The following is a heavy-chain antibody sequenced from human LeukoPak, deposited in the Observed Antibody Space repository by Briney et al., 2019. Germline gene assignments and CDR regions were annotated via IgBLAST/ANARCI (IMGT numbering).Heavy chain of an antibody. D-gene: IGHD5-18*01. V-gene: IGHV5-10-1*01. CDR1: GYSFTSYW. J-gene: IGHJ3*02. CDR2: IDPSDAYT. Sequence: KPGESLRISCKGSGYSFTSYWISWVRQMPGKGREWMGRIDPSDAYTNYSPSFQGHVTISSDKSIKTAYLQWSSLKASDTAMYYCARQGPTVQLWSIYGAFDIWGQGTMVTVSS. CDR3: ARQGPTVQLWSIYGAFDI.